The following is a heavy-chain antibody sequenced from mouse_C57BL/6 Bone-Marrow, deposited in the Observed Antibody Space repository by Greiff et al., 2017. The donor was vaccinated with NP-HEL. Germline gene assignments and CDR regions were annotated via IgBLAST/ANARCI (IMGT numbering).Heavy chain of an antibody. CDR3: ARRNYYDYDPYAMDY. CDR1: GYSFTGYF. D-gene: IGHD2-4*01. CDR2: INPYNGDT. J-gene: IGHJ4*01. Sequence: VQLQQSGPELVKPGDSVKISCKASGYSFTGYFMNWVMQSHGKSLEWIGRINPYNGDTFYNQKFKGKATLTVDKSSSTAHMELRSLTSEDSAVYYCARRNYYDYDPYAMDYWGQGTSVTVSS. V-gene: IGHV1-20*01.